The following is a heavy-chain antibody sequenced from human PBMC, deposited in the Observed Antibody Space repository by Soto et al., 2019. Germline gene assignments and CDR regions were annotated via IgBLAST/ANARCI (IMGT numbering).Heavy chain of an antibody. CDR3: ARADIAAAGTEDYYYYGMDV. CDR1: GFTFSSYS. D-gene: IGHD6-13*01. J-gene: IGHJ6*02. CDR2: ISSSSSYI. V-gene: IGHV3-21*01. Sequence: GSLRLSCAASGFTFSSYSMNWVRQAPGKGLEWVSSISSSSSYIYYADSVKGRFTISRDNAKNSLYLQMNSLRAEDTAVYYCARADIAAAGTEDYYYYGMDVWGQGTTVTVS.